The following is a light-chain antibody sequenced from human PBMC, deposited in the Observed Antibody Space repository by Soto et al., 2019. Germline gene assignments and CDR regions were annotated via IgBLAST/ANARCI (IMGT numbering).Light chain of an antibody. CDR2: GAS. Sequence: EIVMAQSPATLSVPPGERATLSCRASQSVSSNLAWYQQKPGQAPRLLIYGASTRATGIPARFSGSGSGTEFTLTISSLQSADFAVYYCQQYNTWPPWTFGQGTKVDI. CDR1: QSVSSN. J-gene: IGKJ1*01. V-gene: IGKV3-15*01. CDR3: QQYNTWPPWT.